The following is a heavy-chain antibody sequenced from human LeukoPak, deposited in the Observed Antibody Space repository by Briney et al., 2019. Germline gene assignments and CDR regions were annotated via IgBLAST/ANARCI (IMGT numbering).Heavy chain of an antibody. CDR3: ARSYAPGYI. Sequence: GGSLRLSCAASGFTFSTNWMSWVRQAPGKGLEWVANIKEDGSEKYYVDSVKGRFTISRDNAKNSLYLQMNSLRAEDTAVYYCARSYAPGYIWGQGTMVTVSS. J-gene: IGHJ3*02. D-gene: IGHD2-2*01. V-gene: IGHV3-7*01. CDR2: IKEDGSEK. CDR1: GFTFSTNW.